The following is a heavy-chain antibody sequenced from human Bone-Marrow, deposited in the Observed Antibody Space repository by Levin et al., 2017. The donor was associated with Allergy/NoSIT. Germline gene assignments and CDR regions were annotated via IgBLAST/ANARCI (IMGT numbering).Heavy chain of an antibody. CDR2: ISSSSSTI. CDR3: ARDSYGSGGSPFDY. D-gene: IGHD3-10*01. V-gene: IGHV3-48*02. J-gene: IGHJ4*02. Sequence: QSGGSLRLSCAASGFTFKTYTMNWVRQAPGKGLEWVSYISSSSSTIYYADSVKGRFTISRDNGKNSLYLQMNSLRDDDTAVYYCARDSYGSGGSPFDYWGQGTLVTVSS. CDR1: GFTFKTYT.